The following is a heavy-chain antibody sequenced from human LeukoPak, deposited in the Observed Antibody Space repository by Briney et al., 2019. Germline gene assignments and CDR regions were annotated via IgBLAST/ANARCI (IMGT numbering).Heavy chain of an antibody. V-gene: IGHV1-18*04. CDR1: GYSFTSYG. Sequence: ASVKVCCKASGYSFTSYGISWVRQAPGQGLEWMGWISVYNDNRKYAQNFQGRLTMTTDTFTSTAYMELRCLRSDDTAVYYCARDTGYGDYVGDYWGQGTLVTVSS. CDR3: ARDTGYGDYVGDY. D-gene: IGHD4-17*01. CDR2: ISVYNDNR. J-gene: IGHJ4*02.